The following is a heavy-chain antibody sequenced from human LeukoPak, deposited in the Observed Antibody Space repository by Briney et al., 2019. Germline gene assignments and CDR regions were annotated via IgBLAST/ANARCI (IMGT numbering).Heavy chain of an antibody. CDR1: GYTFTGYY. D-gene: IGHD4-23*01. CDR3: ARDKDYGGYYFDY. CDR2: INPNSGGT. V-gene: IGHV1-2*02. Sequence: ASVKVSCKASGYTFTGYYMHWVRQAPGQGLEWMGWINPNSGGTNYAQKFQGRVTMTRDTSISTAYMELSRLRSDDTAVYYCARDKDYGGYYFDYWGRGTLVTVSS. J-gene: IGHJ4*02.